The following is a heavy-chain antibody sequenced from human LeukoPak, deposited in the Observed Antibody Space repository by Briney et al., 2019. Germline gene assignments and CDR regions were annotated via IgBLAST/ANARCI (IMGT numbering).Heavy chain of an antibody. CDR2: INPNSGGT. CDR1: GYTFTSYY. CDR3: AREATTVVTAFDY. Sequence: ASVKVSCKASGYTFTSYYMHWVRQAPGQGLEWMGWINPNSGGTNYAQKFQGRVTMTRDTSISTAYMELSRLRSDDTAVYYCAREATTVVTAFDYWGQGTLVTVSS. V-gene: IGHV1-2*02. J-gene: IGHJ4*02. D-gene: IGHD4-23*01.